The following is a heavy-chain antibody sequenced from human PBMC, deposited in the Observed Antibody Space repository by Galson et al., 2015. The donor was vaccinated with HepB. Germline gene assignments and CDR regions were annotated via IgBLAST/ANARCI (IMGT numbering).Heavy chain of an antibody. Sequence: LVQPTQTLTLTCTFSGFSLSTSGMCVSWIRQPPGKALEWLARIDWDDDKYYSTSLKTRLTISKDTSKNQVVLTMTNMDPVDTATYYCARSPQWLVPFDYWGQGTLVTVSS. V-gene: IGHV2-70*11. CDR1: GFSLSTSGMC. D-gene: IGHD6-19*01. CDR3: ARSPQWLVPFDY. J-gene: IGHJ4*02. CDR2: IDWDDDK.